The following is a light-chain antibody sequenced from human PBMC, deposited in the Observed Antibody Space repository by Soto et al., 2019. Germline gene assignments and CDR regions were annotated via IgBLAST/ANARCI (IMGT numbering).Light chain of an antibody. Sequence: VMTQSPPSLPVTPGEPASISCRSSQSLLHTHGFQYLDWYLQKPGQSPQLLIYLGSNRASGVPYRFSGSGSGTDFTLKISRVEAEDVGIYYCMQPLQAPWTFGQGTKVEIK. CDR3: MQPLQAPWT. CDR2: LGS. CDR1: QSLLHTHGFQY. V-gene: IGKV2-28*01. J-gene: IGKJ1*01.